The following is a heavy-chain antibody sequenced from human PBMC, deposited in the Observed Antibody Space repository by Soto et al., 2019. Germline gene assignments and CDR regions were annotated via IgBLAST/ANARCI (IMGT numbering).Heavy chain of an antibody. CDR1: GFTFSSYS. CDR2: ISSSSSTI. J-gene: IGHJ5*02. Sequence: GGSLRLSCAASGFTFSSYSMNWVRQAPGKGLEWVSYISSSSSTIYYADSVKGRFTISRDNAKNSLYLQMNSLRDEDTAVYYCARGGRCLSYYDFWSGLNWFDPWGQGTLVTVSS. D-gene: IGHD3-3*01. CDR3: ARGGRCLSYYDFWSGLNWFDP. V-gene: IGHV3-48*02.